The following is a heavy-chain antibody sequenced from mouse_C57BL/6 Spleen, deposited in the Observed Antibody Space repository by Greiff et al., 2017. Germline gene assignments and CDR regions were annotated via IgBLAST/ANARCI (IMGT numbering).Heavy chain of an antibody. CDR2: INPGSGGT. Sequence: VQLQQSGAELARPGTSVKVSCKASGYAFTNYLIEWVKQRPGQGLEWIGVINPGSGGTNYNEKFKGKATLTAAKSSRTPYMQLSSLTSEDSAVYFCARKGNDDYWGQGTTLTVSA. CDR3: ARKGNDDY. D-gene: IGHD2-2*01. CDR1: GYAFTNYL. V-gene: IGHV1-54*01. J-gene: IGHJ2*01.